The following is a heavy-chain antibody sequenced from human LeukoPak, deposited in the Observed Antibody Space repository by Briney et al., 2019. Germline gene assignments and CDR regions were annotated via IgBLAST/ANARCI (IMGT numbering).Heavy chain of an antibody. V-gene: IGHV1-2*02. CDR3: ARSDWAYYFDY. CDR2: NNPNSGDT. J-gene: IGHJ4*02. Sequence: ASVKVSCKASGYTFTGYYMHWVRQAPGQGLEWMGWNNPNSGDTHYVQKFQGRVTMTRDTSISTAYMELSRLRSDDTAVDYCARSDWAYYFDYWGQGALVTVSS. D-gene: IGHD3/OR15-3a*01. CDR1: GYTFTGYY.